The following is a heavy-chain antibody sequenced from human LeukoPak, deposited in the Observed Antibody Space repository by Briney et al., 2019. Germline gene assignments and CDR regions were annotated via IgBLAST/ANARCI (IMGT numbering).Heavy chain of an antibody. CDR1: GYSFTNHW. CDR2: IYPGDSDT. Sequence: GESLKISCKGSGYSFTNHWIGWVRQMPGKGLEWMGIIYPGDSDTRYSPSFQGQVTISADKSISTAYLQWSSLKASDTAMYYCARRHYFDWPQGYYMDVWGKGTTVTVSS. CDR3: ARRHYFDWPQGYYMDV. V-gene: IGHV5-51*01. D-gene: IGHD3-9*01. J-gene: IGHJ6*03.